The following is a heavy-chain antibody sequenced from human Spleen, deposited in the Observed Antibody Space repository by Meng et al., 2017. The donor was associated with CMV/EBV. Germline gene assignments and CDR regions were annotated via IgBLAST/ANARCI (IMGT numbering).Heavy chain of an antibody. D-gene: IGHD2-2*01. CDR3: ARDAPDIVVAWGGMDV. CDR2: IKSKTDGGTT. V-gene: IGHV3-15*05. Sequence: GESLKISCAASGFTFSNAWMSWVRQAPGKGLEWVGRIKSKTDGGTTDYAAPVKGRFTISRDDSKNTLYLQMNSLRAEDTAVYYCARDAPDIVVAWGGMDVWGQGTTVTVSS. CDR1: GFTFSNAW. J-gene: IGHJ6*02.